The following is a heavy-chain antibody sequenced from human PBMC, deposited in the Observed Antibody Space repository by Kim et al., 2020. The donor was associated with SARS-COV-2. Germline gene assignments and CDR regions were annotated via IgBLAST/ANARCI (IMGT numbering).Heavy chain of an antibody. CDR1: GFSFSNYA. V-gene: IGHV3-23*01. CDR3: AKAPLPWCTVATCYFLDY. J-gene: IGHJ4*02. Sequence: GGSLRLSCAASGFSFSNYAMSWVRQAPGKGLEWVSVITDSGDDTHHAYSVKGRFTMSRDNSKDTLYLQMNSLRVEDTAIYYCAKAPLPWCTVATCYFLDYWGQGALVTVSS. D-gene: IGHD2-8*01. CDR2: ITDSGDDT.